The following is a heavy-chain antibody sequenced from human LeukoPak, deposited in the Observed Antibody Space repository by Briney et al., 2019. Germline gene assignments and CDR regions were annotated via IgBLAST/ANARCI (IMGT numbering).Heavy chain of an antibody. Sequence: GGSLRLSCAASGFTFSSYSMNWVRQAPGKGLEWVSSISSSSSYICYADSVKGRFTISRDNAKNSLYLQMNSLRAEDTAVYYCARDEFGIAAHPGRAYYYYGMDVWGQGTTVTVSS. CDR3: ARDEFGIAAHPGRAYYYYGMDV. CDR1: GFTFSSYS. J-gene: IGHJ6*02. CDR2: ISSSSSYI. D-gene: IGHD6-13*01. V-gene: IGHV3-21*01.